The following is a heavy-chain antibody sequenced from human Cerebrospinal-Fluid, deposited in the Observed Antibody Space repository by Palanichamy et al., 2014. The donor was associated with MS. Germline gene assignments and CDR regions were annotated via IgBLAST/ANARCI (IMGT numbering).Heavy chain of an antibody. CDR3: ARGPVAGTFRFDP. V-gene: IGHV4-61*01. D-gene: IGHD6-19*01. CDR2: IYYSGST. Sequence: QVQLQESGPGLVKPSETLSLTCTVSGGSVSSRSYYWSWIRQPPGKGLEWIGYIYYSGSTNYNPSLKSRLTISVDTSKNQFSLNLISVTAADTAVYYCARGPVAGTFRFDPWGQGTLVTVSS. J-gene: IGHJ5*02. CDR1: GGSVSSRSYY.